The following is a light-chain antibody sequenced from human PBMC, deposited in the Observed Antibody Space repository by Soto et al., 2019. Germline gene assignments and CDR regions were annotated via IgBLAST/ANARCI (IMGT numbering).Light chain of an antibody. CDR3: AAWDDNLNGPL. CDR1: NSNIGRYS. CDR2: SDD. V-gene: IGLV1-44*01. Sequence: QSALTQPPSLSGTPGQRVTISWSGSNSNIGRYSVNWYQHFPGTAPKILIYSDDERPSGVPDRFSGSKSGTSASLAISGLQSEDEAEYYCAAWDDNLNGPLFGGGTNLTVL. J-gene: IGLJ3*02.